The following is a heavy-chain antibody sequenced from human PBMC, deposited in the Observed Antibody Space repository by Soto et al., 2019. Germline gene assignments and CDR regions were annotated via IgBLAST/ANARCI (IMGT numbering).Heavy chain of an antibody. CDR1: ELNFVGYA. V-gene: IGHV3-74*01. CDR3: ARETPGWNPFDY. Sequence: AAELNFVGYARSWVSKAPGKGLVWVSRINSDGSNTNYADSVKGRFSISRDNAKNTLYLQMTSLGVEDTAVYYCARETPGWNPFDYWGQGTLVTVSS. J-gene: IGHJ4*02. CDR2: INSDGSNT. D-gene: IGHD1-1*01.